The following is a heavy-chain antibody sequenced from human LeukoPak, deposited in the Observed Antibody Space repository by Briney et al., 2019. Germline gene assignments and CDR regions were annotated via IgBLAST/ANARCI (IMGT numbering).Heavy chain of an antibody. CDR3: AKGRGFTSTSCYNY. J-gene: IGHJ4*02. CDR1: GFTFSSYA. V-gene: IGHV3-23*01. D-gene: IGHD2-2*02. CDR2: ISGSGDST. Sequence: GSLRLSCAASGFTFSSYAMSWVRQAPGKGLEWVSPISGSGDSTYYADFVKGRFTISRDNSKNTLYLQMNSLRAEDTVVYYCAKGRGFTSTSCYNYWGQGTLVTVSS.